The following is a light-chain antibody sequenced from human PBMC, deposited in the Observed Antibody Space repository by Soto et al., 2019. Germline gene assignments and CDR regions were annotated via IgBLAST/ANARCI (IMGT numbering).Light chain of an antibody. CDR3: PQYDKAPQN. V-gene: IGKV3-20*01. Sequence: EIVLTQSPGTLSLSPGERATLSCRSSQYMTRTYIAWYQQKPGQAPRLLIYAASNRATGIPDKFSGSGSGTVYSLTITRLDPEDSAVYYCPQYDKAPQNFGQGTKVEIK. CDR1: QYMTRTY. CDR2: AAS. J-gene: IGKJ2*01.